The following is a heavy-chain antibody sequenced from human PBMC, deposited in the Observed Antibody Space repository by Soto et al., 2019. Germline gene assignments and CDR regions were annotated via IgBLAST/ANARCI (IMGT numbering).Heavy chain of an antibody. Sequence: PSETLSLTCTVSGGSISSGNFYWNWIRQPPGKGLEWIGYIYYSGSTFYNPSLKSRITISVDTSRNQFSLKLSSVTAADTAVYYCARFVRWRQSNPPGIFDYWGRGTLVTVSS. CDR1: GGSISSGNFY. V-gene: IGHV4-30-4*01. CDR3: ARFVRWRQSNPPGIFDY. J-gene: IGHJ4*02. D-gene: IGHD2-15*01. CDR2: IYYSGST.